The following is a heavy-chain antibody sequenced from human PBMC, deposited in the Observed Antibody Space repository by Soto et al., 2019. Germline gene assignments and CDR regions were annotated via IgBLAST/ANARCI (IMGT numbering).Heavy chain of an antibody. CDR1: GGSISSGDYY. CDR3: ARVGCISTSCYRKGNWFDP. D-gene: IGHD2-2*02. Sequence: PSETLSLTCTVSGGSISSGDYYWSWIRQPPGKGLEWIGYIYYSGSTYYNPSLKSRVTISVDTSKNQFSLKLSSVTAADTAVYYCARVGCISTSCYRKGNWFDPWGQGTLVTVSS. CDR2: IYYSGST. V-gene: IGHV4-30-4*01. J-gene: IGHJ5*02.